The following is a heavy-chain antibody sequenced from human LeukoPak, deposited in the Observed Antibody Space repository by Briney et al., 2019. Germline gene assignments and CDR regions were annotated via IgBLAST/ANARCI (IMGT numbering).Heavy chain of an antibody. CDR2: IRSKANSYAT. CDR3: AKDRTGHLFCSGGNCYSDY. J-gene: IGHJ4*02. Sequence: GGSLRLSCAASGFTFSGSAMHWVRQASGKGLEWVGRIRSKANSYATAYAASVKGRFTISRDDSKNTAYLQMNSLKTEDTAVYYCAKDRTGHLFCSGGNCYSDYWGQGTLVTVSS. D-gene: IGHD2-15*01. V-gene: IGHV3-73*01. CDR1: GFTFSGSA.